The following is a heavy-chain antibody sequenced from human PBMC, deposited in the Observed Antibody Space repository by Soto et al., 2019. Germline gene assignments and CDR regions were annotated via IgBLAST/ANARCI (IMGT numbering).Heavy chain of an antibody. Sequence: ETLSLTCAVSGYSISSGYYWGWIRQPPGKGLEWIGSMYHSGSTDYNPSLKSRITISVDTSKNQFSLKLRSATAADTAVYYCVRDYSGSSFDYWGQGTLVTVS. V-gene: IGHV4-38-2*02. D-gene: IGHD1-26*01. CDR2: MYHSGST. CDR3: VRDYSGSSFDY. CDR1: GYSISSGYY. J-gene: IGHJ4*02.